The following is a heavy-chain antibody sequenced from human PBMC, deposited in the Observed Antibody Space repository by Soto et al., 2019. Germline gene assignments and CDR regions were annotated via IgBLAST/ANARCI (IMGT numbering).Heavy chain of an antibody. D-gene: IGHD4-17*01. CDR1: GGSINSGGYY. CDR3: ARGYGGKETDS. Sequence: TLSLTCTVSGGSINSGGYYWSWIRQHPGKGLEWIGYIYNTVSSYYNPSLKTRVSISIDISKNQFSLKLRSVTAADTAVFFCARGYGGKETDSWGQGTLVTVSS. V-gene: IGHV4-31*03. CDR2: IYNTVSS. J-gene: IGHJ4*02.